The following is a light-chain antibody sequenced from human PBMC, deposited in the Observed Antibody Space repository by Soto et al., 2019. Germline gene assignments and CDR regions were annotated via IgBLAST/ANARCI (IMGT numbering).Light chain of an antibody. Sequence: ETVMTQSPGTLSVSPGERATLSCRASQSVSSKLAWFQQKPGQAPRLLIYGVSARATGLPARFSGSGSGTEFTLTISSLQSEEFATYYCQHVYYFPQPFGPGTKIEVK. J-gene: IGKJ3*01. CDR3: QHVYYFPQP. CDR2: GVS. V-gene: IGKV3-15*01. CDR1: QSVSSK.